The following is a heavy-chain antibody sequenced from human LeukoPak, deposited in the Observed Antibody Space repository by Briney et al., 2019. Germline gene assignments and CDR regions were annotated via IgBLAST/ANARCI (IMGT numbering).Heavy chain of an antibody. CDR2: IPYDDINK. V-gene: IGHV3-30-3*02. D-gene: IGHD2-2*01. J-gene: IGHJ4*02. CDR3: AKRAGEGRPAAPLDY. CDR1: GFTFSDFA. Sequence: PGGSLRLSCAASGFTFSDFAMHWVRQAPGKGLEWVAVIPYDDINKFYADSVKGRFTISRDNSKNTVYLQMDSLSAEDTALYYCAKRAGEGRPAAPLDYWGQGTLVTVSS.